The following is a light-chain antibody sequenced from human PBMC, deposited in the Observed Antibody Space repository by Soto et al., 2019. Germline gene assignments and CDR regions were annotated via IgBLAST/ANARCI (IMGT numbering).Light chain of an antibody. J-gene: IGKJ1*01. CDR1: QSISNW. V-gene: IGKV1-5*03. CDR3: QQDNSS. Sequence: DIQMTQSPSALSASVGDRVTITCRASQSISNWLARYQQQPGKAPKLLIYKASILESGVPSRCSGSGAGTEFTLTISSLQPDDFATDNCQQDNSSFGQGTKVDIK. CDR2: KAS.